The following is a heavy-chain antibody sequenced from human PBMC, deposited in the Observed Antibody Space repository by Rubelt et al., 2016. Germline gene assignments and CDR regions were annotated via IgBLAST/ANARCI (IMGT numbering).Heavy chain of an antibody. CDR2: ISAGSTTI. CDR1: GFTFSTYG. J-gene: IGHJ4*02. V-gene: IGHV3-48*02. CDR3: VRDGAVTGTGDY. Sequence: EVQLVESGGGLVQPGGSLRLSCAASGFTFSTYGMDWVRRAPGKRLEWFSYISAGSTTIYYAESLKGRFTISRENAKNSLYLQMNSLRDEDTAVYYCVRDGAVTGTGDYWGQGTLVTVSS. D-gene: IGHD6-19*01.